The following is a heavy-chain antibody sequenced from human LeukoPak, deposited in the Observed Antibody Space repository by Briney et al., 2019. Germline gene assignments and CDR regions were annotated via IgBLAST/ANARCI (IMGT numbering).Heavy chain of an antibody. D-gene: IGHD3-3*01. CDR1: GFTFSSYW. V-gene: IGHV3-7*05. J-gene: IGHJ4*02. Sequence: GSLRLSCEASGFTFSSYWMSWVRQAPGKGLEWVANINEDGSEKYYVESVKGRFTVSRDNAKNSLYLQMDSLRAEDTAVYYCARDGPHYDFWSGPAYWGQGTLVTVSS. CDR3: ARDGPHYDFWSGPAY. CDR2: INEDGSEK.